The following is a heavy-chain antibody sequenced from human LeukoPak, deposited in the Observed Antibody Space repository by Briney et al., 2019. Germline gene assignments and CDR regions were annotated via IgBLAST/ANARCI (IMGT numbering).Heavy chain of an antibody. J-gene: IGHJ4*02. Sequence: GGSLRLSCAASGFTFSSYAMNWVRQAPGKGLEWVSVLSGSAGSTYYADSVRGRFTISRDNSKNTLHLHMSRLRAEDTAIYYCAKARYGDGRGFDYWGQGTLVTVSS. CDR2: LSGSAGST. V-gene: IGHV3-23*01. CDR3: AKARYGDGRGFDY. D-gene: IGHD4-17*01. CDR1: GFTFSSYA.